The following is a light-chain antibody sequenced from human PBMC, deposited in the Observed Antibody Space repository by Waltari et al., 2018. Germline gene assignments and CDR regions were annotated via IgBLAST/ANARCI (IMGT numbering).Light chain of an antibody. V-gene: IGKV3-11*01. CDR1: ESIGRY. J-gene: IGKJ5*01. CDR3: QHRSNWPA. Sequence: EIVLTQSPATLSLSPGERATLSCRASESIGRYLAWYQQKPGQAPRLLIYDASNRATGIPVRFTGSGSGTDFTPAISSLETEDFALYYCQHRSNWPAFGQGTRLEIK. CDR2: DAS.